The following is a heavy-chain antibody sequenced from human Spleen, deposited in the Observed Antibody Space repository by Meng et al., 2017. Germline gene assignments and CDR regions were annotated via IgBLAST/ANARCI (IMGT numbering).Heavy chain of an antibody. D-gene: IGHD4-17*01. J-gene: IGHJ4*02. CDR1: GFTFSTYW. Sequence: GGSLRLSCSASGFTFSTYWMHWVRQAPGKGLVWVSRINSDGSSARYADSVKGRFTISRDNAKNSLYLQMNSLRAEDTAVYYCARDLVRSLDYWGQGTLVTVSS. CDR2: INSDGSSA. CDR3: ARDLVRSLDY. V-gene: IGHV3-74*01.